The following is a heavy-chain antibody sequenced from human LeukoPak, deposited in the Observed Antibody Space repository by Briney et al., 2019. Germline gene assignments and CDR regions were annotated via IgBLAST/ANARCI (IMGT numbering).Heavy chain of an antibody. V-gene: IGHV3-21*01. CDR1: GFTFSSYS. J-gene: IGHJ4*02. CDR2: ISSSSSYI. D-gene: IGHD3-10*01. CDR3: ARENRITMVRGVIWGYFDY. Sequence: GGSLRLSCAASGFTFSSYSMNWVRRAPGKGLEWVSSISSSSSYIYYADSVKGRFTISRDNAKNSLYLQMNSLRAEDTAVYYCARENRITMVRGVIWGYFDYWGQGTLVTVSS.